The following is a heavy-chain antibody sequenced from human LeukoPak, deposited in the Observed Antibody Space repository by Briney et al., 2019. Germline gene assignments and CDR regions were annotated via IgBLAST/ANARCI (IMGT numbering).Heavy chain of an antibody. J-gene: IGHJ4*02. CDR1: GFTFSSYS. CDR3: ARAVGATTFGIDY. Sequence: PGGSLRLSCAASGFTFSSYSMNWVRQAPGKGLEWVSYISSSSSTIYYADSVKGRFTISRDNAKNSLYLRMNSLRAEDTAVYYCARAVGATTFGIDYWGQGTLVTVSS. V-gene: IGHV3-48*04. D-gene: IGHD1-26*01. CDR2: ISSSSSTI.